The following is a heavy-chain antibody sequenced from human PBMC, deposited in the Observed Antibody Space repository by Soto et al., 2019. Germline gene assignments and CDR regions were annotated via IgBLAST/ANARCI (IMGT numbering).Heavy chain of an antibody. CDR1: GFSFAGYA. CDR2: VSGGGGST. D-gene: IGHD3-9*01. CDR3: AKTESFNGYYNTFDS. J-gene: IGHJ4*02. Sequence: GGSLRLSCAASGFSFAGYAVAWVRQAPGKGLEWVSTVSGGGGSTYYADSVKGRFTISRDNSGNTVYLQMNSLNAGDTALYYCAKTESFNGYYNTFDSWGQGTRVTVSS. V-gene: IGHV3-23*01.